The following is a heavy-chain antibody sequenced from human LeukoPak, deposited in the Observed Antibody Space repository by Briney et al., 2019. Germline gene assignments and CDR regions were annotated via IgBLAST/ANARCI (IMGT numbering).Heavy chain of an antibody. CDR3: ARGFKMVEYWGKTNWFDP. J-gene: IGHJ5*02. CDR1: GGSFSGYY. CDR2: INHSGST. Sequence: TPSETLSLTCAVYGGSFSGYYWTWIRQPPGKGLEWIGEINHSGSTNYNPSLKSRVTISLDTSKNQFSLKLSSVTAADTAVYYCARGFKMVEYWGKTNWFDPWGQGTLVTVSS. D-gene: IGHD7-27*01. V-gene: IGHV4-34*01.